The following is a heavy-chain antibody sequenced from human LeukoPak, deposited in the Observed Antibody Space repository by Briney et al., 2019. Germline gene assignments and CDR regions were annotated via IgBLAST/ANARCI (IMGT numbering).Heavy chain of an antibody. Sequence: ASVKVSCKASGYTFTSYDIHWVRQATGQGLEWMGWINPNSGNTDYAQKFQGRVTMTRDTSISTAYMELSSLRSEDTAVYYCARVRYYYDILAGYCWWYYFDSWGQGTLVTVSS. V-gene: IGHV1-8*01. CDR3: ARVRYYYDILAGYCWWYYFDS. CDR2: INPNSGNT. J-gene: IGHJ4*02. D-gene: IGHD3-9*01. CDR1: GYTFTSYD.